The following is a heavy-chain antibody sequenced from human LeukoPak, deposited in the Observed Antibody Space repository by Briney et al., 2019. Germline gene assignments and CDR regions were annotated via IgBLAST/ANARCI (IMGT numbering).Heavy chain of an antibody. CDR1: GGSINNYF. D-gene: IGHD2-2*01. Sequence: PSETLSLTCSVSGGSINNYFWTWIRQPPGKGLEWIGQIYYSGRTNYSPSFKSRVTISVDTSKNQFSLKLSSVTAADTAVYYCARGLVVPAARMPYFDYWGQGTLVTVSS. CDR2: IYYSGRT. CDR3: ARGLVVPAARMPYFDY. V-gene: IGHV4-59*12. J-gene: IGHJ4*02.